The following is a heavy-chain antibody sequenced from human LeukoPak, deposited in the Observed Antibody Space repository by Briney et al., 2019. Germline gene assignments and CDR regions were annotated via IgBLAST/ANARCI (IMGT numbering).Heavy chain of an antibody. CDR3: ARVVVVAATYYYYGMDV. D-gene: IGHD2-15*01. CDR1: GFTFSSYA. Sequence: PGGSLRLSCAASGFTFSSYAMHWVRQAPGKGLEWVAVISYDGSNKYYADSVKGRFTISRDNSKNTLYLQMNSLRAEDTAVYYCARVVVVAATYYYYGMDVWGQGTTVTVSS. CDR2: ISYDGSNK. J-gene: IGHJ6*02. V-gene: IGHV3-30-3*01.